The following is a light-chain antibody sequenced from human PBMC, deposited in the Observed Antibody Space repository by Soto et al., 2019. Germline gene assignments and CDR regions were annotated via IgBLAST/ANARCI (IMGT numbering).Light chain of an antibody. J-gene: IGLJ3*02. V-gene: IGLV2-8*01. CDR1: SSDFGGDKY. CDR3: TSYGGVNNGV. CDR2: EVT. Sequence: QSALTQPPSASGSPGQSVTISCTGTSSDFGGDKYVSWYQQHPGKAPRLMIYEVTERPSGVPDRFSGSKSGNTASLTVSGLQAEDEADYYCTSYGGVNNGVFGGGTQLTVL.